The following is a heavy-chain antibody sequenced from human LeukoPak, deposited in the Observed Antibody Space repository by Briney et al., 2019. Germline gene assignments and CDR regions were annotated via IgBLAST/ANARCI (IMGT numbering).Heavy chain of an antibody. CDR2: ISWDGGST. D-gene: IGHD2-21*02. V-gene: IGHV3-43*01. CDR3: AKDTVTGWRGYFDY. J-gene: IGHJ4*02. CDR1: GFTFDDYT. Sequence: GGSLGLSCAASGFTFDDYTIPWVRQAPGKGLEWVSLISWDGGSTYYADSVKGRFTISRDNSKNSLYLQMNSLRTEDTALYYCAKDTVTGWRGYFDYWGQGTLVTVSS.